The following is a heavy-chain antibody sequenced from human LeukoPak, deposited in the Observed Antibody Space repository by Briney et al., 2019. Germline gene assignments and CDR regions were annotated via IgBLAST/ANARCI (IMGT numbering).Heavy chain of an antibody. CDR3: ASDSIAVPGISKYFDL. CDR2: ISYDGSNK. Sequence: GRSLRLSCAASGFAFSRNAIHWFRQAPGKGLEWVAIISYDGSNKYYADSVKGRFTISRDNSKNTLDLQMTSLRAEDTAVYYCASDSIAVPGISKYFDLWGRGTLVTVSS. J-gene: IGHJ2*01. CDR1: GFAFSRNA. D-gene: IGHD6-19*01. V-gene: IGHV3-30*04.